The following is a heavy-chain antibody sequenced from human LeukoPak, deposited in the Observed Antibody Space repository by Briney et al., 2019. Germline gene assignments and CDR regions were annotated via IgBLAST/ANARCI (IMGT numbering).Heavy chain of an antibody. CDR1: GYTFTCYG. J-gene: IGHJ4*02. CDR3: ARGETITMIVVGYDY. V-gene: IGHV1-69*05. CDR2: IIPIFGTA. D-gene: IGHD3-22*01. Sequence: GASVKVSCKASGYTFTCYGISWVRQAPGQGLEWMGGIIPIFGTANYAQKFQGRVTITTDESTSTAYMELSSLRSEDTAVYYRARGETITMIVVGYDYWGQGTLVTVSS.